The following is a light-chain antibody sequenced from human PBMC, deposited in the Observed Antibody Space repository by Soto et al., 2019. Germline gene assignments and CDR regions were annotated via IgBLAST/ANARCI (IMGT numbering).Light chain of an antibody. V-gene: IGKV3-20*01. Sequence: IVLTHSPGTLSLSPGERATLSCRASQSVSSSYLAWYQQKPGQAPRLLIYGASSRATGIPDRFSGSGSETDFPLTISRLEPEDCAVYYCHQYGSSPLTFGGGPKVEI. CDR2: GAS. CDR1: QSVSSSY. J-gene: IGKJ4*01. CDR3: HQYGSSPLT.